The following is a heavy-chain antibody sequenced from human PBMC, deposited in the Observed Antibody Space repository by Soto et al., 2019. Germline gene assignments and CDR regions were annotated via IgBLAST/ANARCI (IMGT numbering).Heavy chain of an antibody. CDR1: GFSITDDGVG. Sequence: QITLKESGPMLVKPTQTLTLTCSFSGFSITDDGVGVCWIRQSTGRALEWLASIFRDNDKRYSPSLKTRLTIIKDTSENEEILILTRMEPVDRTTYYCARGLSRPSCSGGNCYHCDYWGQGIPFTVSS. J-gene: IGHJ4*01. CDR2: IFRDNDK. V-gene: IGHV2-5*02. CDR3: ARGLSRPSCSGGNCYHCDY. D-gene: IGHD2-15*01.